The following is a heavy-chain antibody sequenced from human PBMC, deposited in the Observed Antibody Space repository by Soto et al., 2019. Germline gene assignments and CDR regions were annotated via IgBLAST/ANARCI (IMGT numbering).Heavy chain of an antibody. V-gene: IGHV4-31*03. CDR3: ARGDSFDY. CDR2: IYYSGST. Sequence: SETLSLTCTVSGGSISSGGYYWSWIRQHPGKGLEWIGYIYYSGSTYYNPSLKIRVTISVDTSKNRFSLKLSSVTAADTAVYYCARGDSFDYWGQGTLVTVSS. CDR1: GGSISSGGYY. D-gene: IGHD2-21*01. J-gene: IGHJ4*02.